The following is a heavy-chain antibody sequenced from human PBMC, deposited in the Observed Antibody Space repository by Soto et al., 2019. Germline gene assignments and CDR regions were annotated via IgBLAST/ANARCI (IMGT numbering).Heavy chain of an antibody. CDR2: INAGNGNT. Sequence: QVQFVQSGAEVMRPGASVKVSCQASGYTFIDYAIHWVRQAPGQRLEWMGWINAGNGNTKYSQNFQGRITIARDTSANMVYMELSSPTSEDTAIYFCARDRWYCSDASCFALDYWGQGTLVSVSS. D-gene: IGHD2-15*01. J-gene: IGHJ4*02. CDR3: ARDRWYCSDASCFALDY. V-gene: IGHV1-3*01. CDR1: GYTFIDYA.